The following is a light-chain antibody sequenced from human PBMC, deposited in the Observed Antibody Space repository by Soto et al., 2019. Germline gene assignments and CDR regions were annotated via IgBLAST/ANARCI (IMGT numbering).Light chain of an antibody. V-gene: IGLV2-11*01. CDR2: DVN. Sequence: QSALTQPRSVSGSPGQSVTISCTGTSSDVGGYNYVSWYQQHPGNAPKLMIYDVNKRPSGVPDRFSGSKSGNTASLTISGLQAEDEADYYCCSYAGSYTFVFGTGTKVTVL. CDR3: CSYAGSYTFV. CDR1: SSDVGGYNY. J-gene: IGLJ1*01.